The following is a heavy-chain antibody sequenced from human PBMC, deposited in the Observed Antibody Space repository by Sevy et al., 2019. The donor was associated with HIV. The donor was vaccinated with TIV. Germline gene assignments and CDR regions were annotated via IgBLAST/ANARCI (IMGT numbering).Heavy chain of an antibody. V-gene: IGHV3-33*01. Sequence: GGSLRLSCAASGFPFRSFSMHWVRQAPGKGLEWVARIWYNGGTEHYADSVQGRFTISRDNSKNVLNLQMNSLRVGDTAIYYCARDSARVIVPTAGFDSWGQGALVTVSS. D-gene: IGHD1-1*01. J-gene: IGHJ5*01. CDR1: GFPFRSFS. CDR3: ARDSARVIVPTAGFDS. CDR2: IWYNGGTE.